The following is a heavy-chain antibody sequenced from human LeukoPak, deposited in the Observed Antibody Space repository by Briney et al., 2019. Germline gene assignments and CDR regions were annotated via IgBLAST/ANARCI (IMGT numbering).Heavy chain of an antibody. D-gene: IGHD6-13*01. CDR1: GYTFTSYY. CDR3: ARYAAAGLLFDY. Sequence: ASVKVSCKASGYTFTSYYMHWVRQAPGQGLERMGGIIPIFGTANYAQKFQGRVTITADESTSTAYMELSSLRSEDTAVYYCARYAAAGLLFDYWGQGTLVTVSS. V-gene: IGHV1-69*13. CDR2: IIPIFGTA. J-gene: IGHJ4*02.